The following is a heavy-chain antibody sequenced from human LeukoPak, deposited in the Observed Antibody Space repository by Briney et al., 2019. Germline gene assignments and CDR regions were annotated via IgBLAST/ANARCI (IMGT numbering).Heavy chain of an antibody. CDR2: VDHTGST. D-gene: IGHD6-13*01. CDR3: ARVTGYVLEDYFDY. V-gene: IGHV4-59*01. J-gene: IGHJ4*02. CDR1: DGSITMYY. Sequence: SETLSLTCTVSDGSITMYYWTWIRQPPGKGLEWIGYVDHTGSTKFNPSLNGRVSISRDTSKNLFSLRLRSVTAADTAVYYCARVTGYVLEDYFDYWGQGTLVTVSS.